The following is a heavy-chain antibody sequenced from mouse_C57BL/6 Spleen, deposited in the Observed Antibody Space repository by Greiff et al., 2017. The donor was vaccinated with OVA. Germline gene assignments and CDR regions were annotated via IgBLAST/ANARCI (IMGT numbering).Heavy chain of an antibody. CDR3: ASPSRSYDFDY. Sequence: QVQLQQSGAELARPGASVTMSCKASGYTFTSYTMHWVKQRPGQGLEWIGYINPSSGYTKYNQKFKDKATLTADKSSSTAYMQLSSLTSEDSAVYYCASPSRSYDFDYWGQGTTLTVSS. CDR2: INPSSGYT. D-gene: IGHD1-1*01. V-gene: IGHV1-4*01. CDR1: GYTFTSYT. J-gene: IGHJ2*01.